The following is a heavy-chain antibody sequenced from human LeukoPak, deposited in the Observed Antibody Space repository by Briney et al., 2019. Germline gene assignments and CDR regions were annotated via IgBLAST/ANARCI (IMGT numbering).Heavy chain of an antibody. CDR3: ASALYYYDSSGYQDRPNDY. V-gene: IGHV1-69*05. CDR2: IIPIFGTA. D-gene: IGHD3-22*01. J-gene: IGHJ4*02. CDR1: GGTFSSYA. Sequence: SVKVSCTASGGTFSSYAISWVRQAPGQGLEWMGGIIPIFGTANYTQKFQGRVTITTDESTSTAYMELSSLTSEDTAVYYCASALYYYDSSGYQDRPNDYWGQGTLVTVSS.